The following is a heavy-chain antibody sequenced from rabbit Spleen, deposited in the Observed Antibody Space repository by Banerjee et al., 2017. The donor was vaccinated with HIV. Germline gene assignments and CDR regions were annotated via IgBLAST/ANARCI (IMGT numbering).Heavy chain of an antibody. CDR1: GVSFSGNSY. D-gene: IGHD1-1*01. Sequence: QSLEESGGDLVKPGASLTLTCIASGVSFSGNSYMCWVRQAPGKGLEWIACINTVSGGIVYATWAKGRFPISRASATTVFLQMTSLTAADTATYFCARDLPDIIGWNFGFWGPGTLVTVS. J-gene: IGHJ6*01. CDR2: INTVSGGI. CDR3: ARDLPDIIGWNFGF. V-gene: IGHV1S40*01.